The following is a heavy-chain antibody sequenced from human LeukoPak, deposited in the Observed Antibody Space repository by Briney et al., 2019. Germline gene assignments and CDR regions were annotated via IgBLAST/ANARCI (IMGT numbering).Heavy chain of an antibody. Sequence: GGSLRLSCAVSGFTFSSYSMNWVRQAPGKGLEWVSSISSSRSYIYYADSVKGRFTISRDSGTNSLYLQMNRLRTEDTGFYYCAKDFGPRGVGATPQYWGQGTVVIVSS. J-gene: IGHJ4*02. V-gene: IGHV3-21*04. CDR2: ISSSRSYI. CDR3: AKDFGPRGVGATPQY. CDR1: GFTFSSYS. D-gene: IGHD1-26*01.